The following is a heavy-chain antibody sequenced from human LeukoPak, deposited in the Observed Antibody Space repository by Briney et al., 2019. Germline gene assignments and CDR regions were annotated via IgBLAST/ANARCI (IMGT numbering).Heavy chain of an antibody. CDR3: ARGLGKGSGYYTVWFDP. J-gene: IGHJ5*02. CDR1: GGTFSSYA. D-gene: IGHD3-3*01. CDR2: IIPIFGTA. V-gene: IGHV1-69*13. Sequence: SVKVSCKASGGTFSSYAISWVRQAPGQGLEWMGGIIPIFGTANYAQKFQGRVTITADESTSTAYMELSSLRSEDTAVYYCARGLGKGSGYYTVWFDPWGQGTLVTVSS.